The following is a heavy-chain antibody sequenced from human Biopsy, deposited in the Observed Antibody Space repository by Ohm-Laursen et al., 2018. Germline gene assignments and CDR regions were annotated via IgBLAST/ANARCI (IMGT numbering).Heavy chain of an antibody. Sequence: ASVKVSCKASGYTFTGYHVHWVRQAPGQGLEWMGWINAKTGDTNYAQKFQGRVTMTRDTSISTAYVDLSSLRSDDTAVFYCATDARWDLSLDAFHVWGQGTKVTVSS. V-gene: IGHV1-2*02. CDR3: ATDARWDLSLDAFHV. J-gene: IGHJ3*01. CDR2: INAKTGDT. CDR1: GYTFTGYH. D-gene: IGHD1-26*01.